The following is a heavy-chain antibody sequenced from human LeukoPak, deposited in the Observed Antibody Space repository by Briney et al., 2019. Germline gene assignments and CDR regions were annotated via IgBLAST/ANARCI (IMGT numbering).Heavy chain of an antibody. Sequence: ASVKVSCKASGYTFTGYYMHWVRQAPGQGLEWMGWINPNSGGTNYAQKFQGRVTMTRDTSISTAYMELSRLRSDDTAVYYCARDPNGVDVPPGDYWGQGTLVTVSS. CDR2: INPNSGGT. CDR1: GYTFTGYY. CDR3: ARDPNGVDVPPGDY. J-gene: IGHJ4*02. D-gene: IGHD2-8*01. V-gene: IGHV1-2*02.